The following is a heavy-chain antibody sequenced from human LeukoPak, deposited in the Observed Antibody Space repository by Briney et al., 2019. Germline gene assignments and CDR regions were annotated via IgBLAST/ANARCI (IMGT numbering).Heavy chain of an antibody. Sequence: PSETLSLTCTVSGGSIIGYWWSWIRQPPGKGLEWIGNIRYNGNTYSNPSLKSRVTISVDTSKNQFSMKLSSVTAADTAMYYCARYAALSGPNWLDPWGRGTLVTVSP. CDR1: GGSIIGYW. CDR3: ARYAALSGPNWLDP. CDR2: IRYNGNT. J-gene: IGHJ5*02. D-gene: IGHD6-19*01. V-gene: IGHV4-59*01.